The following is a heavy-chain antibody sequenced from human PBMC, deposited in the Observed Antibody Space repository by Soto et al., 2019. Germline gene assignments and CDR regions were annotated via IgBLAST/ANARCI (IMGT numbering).Heavy chain of an antibody. D-gene: IGHD3-10*01. CDR1: GFTFRSYA. V-gene: IGHV3-30-3*01. J-gene: IGHJ4*02. CDR2: IAYDGSNK. CDR3: ARSMEGYYYGSGSFDY. Sequence: QVQLVESGGGVVQPGRSLRLSCAASGFTFRSYAMHWVRQAPGKGLEWVAVIAYDGSNKYYADSVKGRFTISRDNSKNTLYLQMNSLRAEDTAVYYCARSMEGYYYGSGSFDYWGQGTLVTVSS.